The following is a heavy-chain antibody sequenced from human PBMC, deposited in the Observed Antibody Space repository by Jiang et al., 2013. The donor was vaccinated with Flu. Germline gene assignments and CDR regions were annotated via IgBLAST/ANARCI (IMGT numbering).Heavy chain of an antibody. J-gene: IGHJ5*02. V-gene: IGHV4-59*01. CDR1: GGSISSYY. D-gene: IGHD3-22*01. CDR2: IYYSGST. CDR3: ARGDSSGYGMGEGWFDP. Sequence: GLVKPSETLSLTCTVSGGSISSYYWSWIRQPPGKGLEWIGYIYYSGSTNYNPSLKSRVTISVDTSKNQFSLKLSSVTAADTAVYYCARGDSSGYGMGEGWFDPWGQGTLVTVSS.